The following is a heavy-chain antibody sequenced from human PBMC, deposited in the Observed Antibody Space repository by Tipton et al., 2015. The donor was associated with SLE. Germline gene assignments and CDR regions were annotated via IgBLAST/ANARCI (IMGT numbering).Heavy chain of an antibody. CDR3: LGRTYGNFPFDY. D-gene: IGHD4-17*01. CDR2: IIPVFGTP. CDR1: GGTFSTYA. Sequence: QLVQSGAEVQKPGSSVKVSCTTSGGTFSTYAINWVRQAPGQGLEWMGGIIPVFGTPHYAQKFQGRVTISADESTTTAYMELSSLRSEDTAVYYCLGRTYGNFPFDYWGQGTLVTVSS. V-gene: IGHV1-69*01. J-gene: IGHJ4*02.